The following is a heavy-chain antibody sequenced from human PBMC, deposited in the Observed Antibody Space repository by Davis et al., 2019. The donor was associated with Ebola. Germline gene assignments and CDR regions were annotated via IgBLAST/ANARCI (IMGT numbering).Heavy chain of an antibody. CDR2: ISYDGSNK. D-gene: IGHD4-17*01. CDR3: ARGGAYGDFDY. V-gene: IGHV3-30-3*01. J-gene: IGHJ4*02. CDR1: GFTFSSYA. Sequence: GESLKISCAASGFTFSSYAMHWVRQAPGKGLEWVAVISYDGSNKYYADSVKGRFTISRDNSKNTLYLQMNSLRAEDTAVYYCARGGAYGDFDYWGQGTLVTVSS.